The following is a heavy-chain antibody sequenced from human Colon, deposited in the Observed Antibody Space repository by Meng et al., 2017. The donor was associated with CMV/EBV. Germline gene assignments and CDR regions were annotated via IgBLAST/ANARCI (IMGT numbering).Heavy chain of an antibody. Sequence: GGSLRLSCAASGFTLSSYAMSWVRQAPGKGLEWVSDISGSGGSTFYADSVKGRFTISRANSKNTLYLQMNSLRAEDTAVYYCAKDLWTNGTYFDYWGQGTLVTVSS. CDR2: ISGSGGST. D-gene: IGHD1-1*01. CDR1: GFTLSSYA. J-gene: IGHJ4*02. V-gene: IGHV3-23*01. CDR3: AKDLWTNGTYFDY.